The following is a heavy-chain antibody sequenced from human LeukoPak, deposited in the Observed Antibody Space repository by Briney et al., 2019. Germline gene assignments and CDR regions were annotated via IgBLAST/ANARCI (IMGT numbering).Heavy chain of an antibody. CDR3: ARTYYDFCSPSTDYYYYMDV. Sequence: ASVKVSCKASGGTFSSYAISWVRQAPGQGLEWMGRIIPIFGTANYAQKFQGRVTITTDESTSTAYMELSSLRSEDTAVYYCARTYYDFCSPSTDYYYYMDVWGKGTTVTVSS. V-gene: IGHV1-69*05. CDR1: GGTFSSYA. J-gene: IGHJ6*03. D-gene: IGHD3-3*01. CDR2: IIPIFGTA.